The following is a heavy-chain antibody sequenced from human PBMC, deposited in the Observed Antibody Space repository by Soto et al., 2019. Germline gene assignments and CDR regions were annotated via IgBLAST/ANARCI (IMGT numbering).Heavy chain of an antibody. CDR1: GYTFTSYD. CDR2: MNPNSGNT. Sequence: ASVKVSCKASGYTFTSYDINWVRQATGQGLEWMGRMNPNSGNTGYAQKFQGRVTITADKSTSTAYMELSSLRSEDTAVYYCARDKVSGMDVWGQGTTVTVSS. J-gene: IGHJ6*02. V-gene: IGHV1-8*01. CDR3: ARDKVSGMDV.